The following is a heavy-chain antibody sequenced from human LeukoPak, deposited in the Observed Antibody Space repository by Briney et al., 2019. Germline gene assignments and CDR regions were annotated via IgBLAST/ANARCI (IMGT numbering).Heavy chain of an antibody. CDR1: GYTLTELS. D-gene: IGHD3-10*01. V-gene: IGHV1-2*04. CDR3: ARENVLLWFGEVGGAFDI. Sequence: ASVKVSCKVSGYTLTELSMHWVRQAPGKGLEWMGWINPNSGGTNYAQKFQGWVTMTRDTSISTAYMELSRLRSDDTAVYYCARENVLLWFGEVGGAFDIWGQGTMVTVSS. J-gene: IGHJ3*02. CDR2: INPNSGGT.